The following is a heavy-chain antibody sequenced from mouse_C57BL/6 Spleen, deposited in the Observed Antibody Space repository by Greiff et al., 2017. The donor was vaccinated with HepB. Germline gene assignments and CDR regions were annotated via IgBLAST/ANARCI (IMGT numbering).Heavy chain of an antibody. CDR3: ARERIYYGNYEYAMDY. CDR1: GYSITSGYY. D-gene: IGHD2-1*01. J-gene: IGHJ4*01. V-gene: IGHV3-6*01. CDR2: ISYDGSN. Sequence: ESGPGLVKPSQSLSLTCSVTGYSITSGYYWNWIRQFPGNKLEWMGYISYDGSNNYNPSLKNRISITRDTSKNQFFLKLNSVTTEDTATYYCARERIYYGNYEYAMDYWGQGTSVTVSS.